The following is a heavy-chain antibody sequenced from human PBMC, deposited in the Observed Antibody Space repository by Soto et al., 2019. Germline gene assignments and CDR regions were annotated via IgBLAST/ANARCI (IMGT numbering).Heavy chain of an antibody. CDR3: ASLAVTGTSYYYYYAMDV. CDR2: IYSGGST. J-gene: IGHJ6*02. V-gene: IGHV3-66*01. D-gene: IGHD6-19*01. CDR1: GFTVSSKY. Sequence: EVQLVESGGGLVQPGGSLRLSCAASGFTVSSKYMSWVRQAPGKGLEWVSVIYSGGSTYYADSVKGRFTISRDNSKNTLSLQKNSLIAGDTTVYYCASLAVTGTSYYYYYAMDVWGQGTTVTVSS.